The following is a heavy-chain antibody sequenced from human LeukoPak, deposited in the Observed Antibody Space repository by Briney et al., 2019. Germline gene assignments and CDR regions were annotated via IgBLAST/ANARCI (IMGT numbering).Heavy chain of an antibody. CDR3: AKSNGYGLIDI. D-gene: IGHD3-22*01. CDR2: IYYSGST. J-gene: IGHJ3*02. CDR1: GGSFSGYY. Sequence: PSETLSLTCAVYGGSFSGYYWSWIRQPPGKGPEWIGYIYYSGSTYYSPSLKGRVTISLDTSRNQFSLKLNSVTAADTAVYYCAKSNGYGLIDIWGQGTMVTVSS. V-gene: IGHV4-59*12.